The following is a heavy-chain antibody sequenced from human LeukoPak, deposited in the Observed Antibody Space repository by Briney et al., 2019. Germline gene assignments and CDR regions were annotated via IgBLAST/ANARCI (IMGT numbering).Heavy chain of an antibody. CDR2: VGTSGHT. V-gene: IGHV3-13*01. D-gene: IGHD4-17*01. J-gene: IGHJ4*02. CDR1: GFTLSTYD. Sequence: GGSLRLSCAASGFTLSTYDMHWVRHGPGEGLEWVAAVGTSGHTFYPDSVKGQFTISRENARNSVYLQMNSLRAGDTAVYYCVRSFYGDHPYWGQGTLVTVSS. CDR3: VRSFYGDHPY.